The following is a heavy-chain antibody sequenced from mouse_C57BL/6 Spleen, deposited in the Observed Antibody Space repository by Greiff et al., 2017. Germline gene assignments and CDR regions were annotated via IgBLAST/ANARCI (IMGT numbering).Heavy chain of an antibody. V-gene: IGHV1-64*01. Sequence: IQLQQPGAELVKPGASVKLSCKASGYTFTSYWMHWVKQRPGQGLEWIGMIHPNSGSTNYNEKFKSKATLTVDKSSSTAYMQLSSLTSEDSAVYYCARGYGNSYFDYWGQGTTLTVSS. CDR3: ARGYGNSYFDY. D-gene: IGHD2-10*02. CDR1: GYTFTSYW. J-gene: IGHJ2*01. CDR2: IHPNSGST.